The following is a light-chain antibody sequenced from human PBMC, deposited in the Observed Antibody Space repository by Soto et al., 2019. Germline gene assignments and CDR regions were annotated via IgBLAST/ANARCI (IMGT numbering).Light chain of an antibody. V-gene: IGLV1-40*01. J-gene: IGLJ2*01. CDR2: GNS. CDR1: SSNIGAGYD. Sequence: QSVLTQPPSVSGAPGQRVTISFTGSSSNIGAGYDVHWYQQLPGTAPNLLIYGNSNRPSGVPDRFSGSKSGTSASLAITGLQAEDEADYYCQSYDSSLSAGVFGGGTKLTVL. CDR3: QSYDSSLSAGV.